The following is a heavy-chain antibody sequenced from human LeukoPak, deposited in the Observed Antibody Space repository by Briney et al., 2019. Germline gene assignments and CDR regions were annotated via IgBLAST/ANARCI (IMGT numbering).Heavy chain of an antibody. Sequence: ASVQVSCKASGCTFTGYYMHWVRQAPGQGVEWMGWINPNSGGTKYAQKFQGRDTMTRDTSISTAYMELSRLRSDDTAVYYCAREMVDTENFDYRGQGTLVTVSS. V-gene: IGHV1-2*02. CDR3: AREMVDTENFDY. J-gene: IGHJ4*02. D-gene: IGHD5-18*01. CDR1: GCTFTGYY. CDR2: INPNSGGT.